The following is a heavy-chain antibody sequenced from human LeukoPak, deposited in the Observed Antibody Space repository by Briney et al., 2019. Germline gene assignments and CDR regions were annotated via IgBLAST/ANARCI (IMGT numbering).Heavy chain of an antibody. V-gene: IGHV3-23*01. Sequence: GGSLRVSCTASGSTFSTYPMTWVRQAPGQGLEWVSAISGNSVTIYYADSVKGRFTISRDNSKNTLYLQMYSLRAEDTAVYYCAKILSGTYSFDLWGQGTLVTVSS. D-gene: IGHD1-26*01. CDR3: AKILSGTYSFDL. CDR1: GSTFSTYP. J-gene: IGHJ4*02. CDR2: ISGNSVTI.